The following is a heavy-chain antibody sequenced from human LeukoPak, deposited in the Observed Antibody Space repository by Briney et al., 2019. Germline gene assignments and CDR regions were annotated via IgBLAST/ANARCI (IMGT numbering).Heavy chain of an antibody. CDR3: AKLTSGWFEDF. Sequence: GGSLRLSCAASGFTISTYGMSWVRQAPGKGLEWVSSISGGSTYYADSVKGRFTISRDNSKNTLYLQMDSLRAEDTAVYYCAKLTSGWFEDFWGQGTLVTVSS. J-gene: IGHJ4*02. V-gene: IGHV3-23*01. D-gene: IGHD6-19*01. CDR2: ISGGST. CDR1: GFTISTYG.